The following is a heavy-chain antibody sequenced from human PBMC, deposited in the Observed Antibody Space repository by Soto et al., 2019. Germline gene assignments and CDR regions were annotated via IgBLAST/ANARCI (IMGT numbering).Heavy chain of an antibody. CDR2: INGRSNYV. D-gene: IGHD1-26*01. CDR3: AREDGVVGSSSAFDH. CDR1: GFTFSTYT. J-gene: IGHJ4*02. Sequence: EVQVVESGGGLVKPGGSLRLSCVFSGFTFSTYTMNWVRQAPGKGLEWVSSINGRSNYVYYADSVKGRFTISRDNAKNSLYLQMNMLRAEDTAIYYCAREDGVVGSSSAFDHWGLGTLVTGSS. V-gene: IGHV3-21*01.